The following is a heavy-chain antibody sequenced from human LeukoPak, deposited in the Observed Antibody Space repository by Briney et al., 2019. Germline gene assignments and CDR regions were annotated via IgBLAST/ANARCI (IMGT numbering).Heavy chain of an antibody. Sequence: GGSLRLSCTASGFTFSSYWMSWVRQAPGKGLEWVANIKQDGSEKYYVDSVKGRFTISRDNAKNSLYLQMNSLRAEDTAVYYCASLLSPYDSSFDYWGQGTLVTVSS. CDR2: IKQDGSEK. J-gene: IGHJ4*02. V-gene: IGHV3-7*05. CDR1: GFTFSSYW. D-gene: IGHD3-22*01. CDR3: ASLLSPYDSSFDY.